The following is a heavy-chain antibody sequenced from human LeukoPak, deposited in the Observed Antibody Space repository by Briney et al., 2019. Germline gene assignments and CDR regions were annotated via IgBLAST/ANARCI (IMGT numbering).Heavy chain of an antibody. V-gene: IGHV4-38-2*02. CDR1: GYSISSGYY. D-gene: IGHD3-16*01. CDR3: ARELGGALDY. J-gene: IGHJ4*02. Sequence: PSETLSLTCTVSGYSISSGYYWGWIRQPPGQGLEWIGSIYHSGSTYYNPSLKSRATISVDTSKNQFSLKLSSVTAADTAVYYCARELGGALDYWGQGTLVTVSS. CDR2: IYHSGST.